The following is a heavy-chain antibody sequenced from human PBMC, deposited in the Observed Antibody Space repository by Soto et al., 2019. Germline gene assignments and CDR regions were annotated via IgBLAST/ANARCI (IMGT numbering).Heavy chain of an antibody. CDR3: ARGPGDMVRGRWNWFDP. V-gene: IGHV4-59*11. Sequence: PSETLSLTCTVSGGSISSHYWTWIWIRQLPGRGLEWVGYIYDSVKTKYNPSLKSRVTISVDTSKNQFSLQLSSVTAADTAVYYCARGPGDMVRGRWNWFDPWGQGTLVTVSS. D-gene: IGHD3-10*01. CDR1: GGSISSHY. J-gene: IGHJ5*02. CDR2: IYDSVKT.